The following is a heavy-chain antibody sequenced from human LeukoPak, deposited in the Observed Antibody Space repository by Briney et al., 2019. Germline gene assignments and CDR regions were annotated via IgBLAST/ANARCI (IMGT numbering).Heavy chain of an antibody. J-gene: IGHJ4*02. Sequence: GGSLRLSCAASGFTFSSYAMCWVRQAPGKGLEWVSAISGSGGSTYYADSVKGRFTISRDNSKNTLYLQMNSLRAEDTAVYYCAKDRVDGSGSQFDSWGQGTLVTVSS. CDR2: ISGSGGST. D-gene: IGHD3-10*01. V-gene: IGHV3-23*01. CDR1: GFTFSSYA. CDR3: AKDRVDGSGSQFDS.